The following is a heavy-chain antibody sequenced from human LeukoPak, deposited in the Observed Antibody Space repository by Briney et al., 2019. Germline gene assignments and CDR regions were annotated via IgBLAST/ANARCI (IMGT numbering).Heavy chain of an antibody. J-gene: IGHJ3*02. CDR3: ASLGGVADRWLDAFDI. Sequence: SSVKVSCTASGYTFTDYYMHWVRQAPGQGLEWMGWIKPNSGGTNDAQKFQGRVTMTRDTSISTACMELSRLRSDDTAVYYCASLGGVADRWLDAFDIWGQGTIVTVS. V-gene: IGHV1-2*02. CDR2: IKPNSGGT. CDR1: GYTFTDYY. D-gene: IGHD6-6*01.